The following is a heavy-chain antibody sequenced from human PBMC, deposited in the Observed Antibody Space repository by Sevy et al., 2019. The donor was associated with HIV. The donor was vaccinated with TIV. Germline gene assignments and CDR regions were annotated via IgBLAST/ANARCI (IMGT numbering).Heavy chain of an antibody. Sequence: GGSLRLSCAASGFTFSSYWMHWVRQAPGKGLVWVSRINSDGSSTSYADSVKGRFTISRDNAKNTLYLQMNSLRAEDRAVYYCASWGRSVRDSFARDYWGQGTLVTVSS. CDR1: GFTFSSYW. CDR2: INSDGSST. J-gene: IGHJ4*02. D-gene: IGHD3-16*01. V-gene: IGHV3-74*01. CDR3: ASWGRSVRDSFARDY.